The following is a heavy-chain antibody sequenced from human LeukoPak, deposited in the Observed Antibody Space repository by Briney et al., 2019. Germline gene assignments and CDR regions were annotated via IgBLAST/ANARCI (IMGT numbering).Heavy chain of an antibody. CDR3: ARDREFSSGWDFDY. Sequence: PGGSLRLSCAASGFTFSSYSMNWVRQAPGKGLEWVSSISSSSSYIYYADSVKGRFTISRDNAKNSLYLQMNSLRAEDTAVYYCARDREFSSGWDFDYWGQGTLVTVSS. CDR1: GFTFSSYS. J-gene: IGHJ4*02. V-gene: IGHV3-21*01. D-gene: IGHD6-19*01. CDR2: ISSSSSYI.